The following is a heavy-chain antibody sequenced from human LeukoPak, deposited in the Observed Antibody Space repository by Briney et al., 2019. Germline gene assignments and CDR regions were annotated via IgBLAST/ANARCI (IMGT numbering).Heavy chain of an antibody. J-gene: IGHJ4*02. CDR3: AKVSSSSWYGPFDY. D-gene: IGHD6-13*01. Sequence: GGSLRLSCAASGFTISSNAMSWVRQTPGKGLEWVSTISDRGDNTYYADSVKGRFTISRDNSKNTLHLHMNSLRAEDTAVYYCAKVSSSSWYGPFDYWGQGTLVTVSS. CDR1: GFTISSNA. CDR2: ISDRGDNT. V-gene: IGHV3-23*01.